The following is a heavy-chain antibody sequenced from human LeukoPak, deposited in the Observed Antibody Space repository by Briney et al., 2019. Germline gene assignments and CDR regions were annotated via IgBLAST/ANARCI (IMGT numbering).Heavy chain of an antibody. J-gene: IGHJ4*02. CDR1: GFTFSSYW. V-gene: IGHV3-7*04. CDR3: ARERYCDN. Sequence: QSGGSLRLSCAASGFTFSSYWMTWVRQAPGKGLEWVANIKQDGSEKDYVDPVKGRFTISRDNAKNSLYLQMNSLRAEDTAPYYCARERYCDNWGQGTLVTVSS. CDR2: IKQDGSEK.